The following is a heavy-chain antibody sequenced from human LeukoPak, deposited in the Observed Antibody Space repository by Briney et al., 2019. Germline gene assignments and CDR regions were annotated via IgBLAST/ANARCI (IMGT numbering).Heavy chain of an antibody. V-gene: IGHV1-8*01. J-gene: IGHJ4*02. D-gene: IGHD6-19*01. CDR2: MNPNSGNT. CDR3: ARTQRIAVAGTGPWGY. CDR1: GYTFTSYD. Sequence: ASVKVSCKASGYTFTSYDINWVRQATGQGLEWMGWMNPNSGNTGYAQKFQGRVTMTRNTSISTAYMELSSLRSEDTAVYYCARTQRIAVAGTGPWGYWGQGTLVTVSS.